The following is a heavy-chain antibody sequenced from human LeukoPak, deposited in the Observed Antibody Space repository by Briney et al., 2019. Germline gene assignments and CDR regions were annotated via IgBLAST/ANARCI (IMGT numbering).Heavy chain of an antibody. CDR1: GGSISSYY. V-gene: IGHV4-4*07. D-gene: IGHD2-21*02. CDR3: ARGSIVVVTATSFDY. Sequence: PSETLSLTCTVSGGSISSYYWSWIRQTAGKGLEWIGRIYSSGSTNYNPSFKSRVTMSVDTSKNQLSLKLNSVTAADTAVYYCARGSIVVVTATSFDYWGQGTLVTVSS. J-gene: IGHJ4*02. CDR2: IYSSGST.